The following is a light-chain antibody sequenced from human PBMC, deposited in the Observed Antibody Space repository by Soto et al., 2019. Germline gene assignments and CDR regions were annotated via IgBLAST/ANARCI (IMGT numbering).Light chain of an antibody. V-gene: IGKV3-20*01. CDR1: QSVSRTY. CDR3: HQYGSSPQT. CDR2: GAS. J-gene: IGKJ1*01. Sequence: EIVLTQSPGTLSLSPGERATLSCRASQSVSRTYLAWYQQKPGQAPRLLIYGASSRATGIPDRFSGSGSGTYFTLTISRLAPEDFAVYYCHQYGSSPQTFGQGTKVEIK.